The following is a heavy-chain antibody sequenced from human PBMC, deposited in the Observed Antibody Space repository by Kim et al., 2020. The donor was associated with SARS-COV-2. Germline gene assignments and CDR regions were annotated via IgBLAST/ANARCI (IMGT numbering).Heavy chain of an antibody. Sequence: SETLSLTCTVSGGSISSGGYYWSWIRQHPGKGLEWIGYIYYSGSTYYNPSLKSRVTISVDTSKNQFSLKLSSVTAADTAVYYCARDSVGGFDYWGQGTLVTVSS. D-gene: IGHD1-26*01. J-gene: IGHJ4*02. V-gene: IGHV4-31*03. CDR1: GGSISSGGYY. CDR3: ARDSVGGFDY. CDR2: IYYSGST.